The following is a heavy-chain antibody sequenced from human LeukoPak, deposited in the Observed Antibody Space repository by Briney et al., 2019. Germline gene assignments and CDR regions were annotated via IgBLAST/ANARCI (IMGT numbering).Heavy chain of an antibody. CDR3: ARVPYYYDSSGYENWFDP. Sequence: GESLKISCKGSGYRFTSYWIGWVCQMPGKGLEWMGIIYPGDSDTRYSPSFQGQVTISADKSISTAYLQWSSLKASDTAMYYCARVPYYYDSSGYENWFDPWGQGTLVTVSS. V-gene: IGHV5-51*01. D-gene: IGHD3-22*01. J-gene: IGHJ5*02. CDR2: IYPGDSDT. CDR1: GYRFTSYW.